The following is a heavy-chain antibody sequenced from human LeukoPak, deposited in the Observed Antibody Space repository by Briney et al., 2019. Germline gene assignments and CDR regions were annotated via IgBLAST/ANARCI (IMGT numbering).Heavy chain of an antibody. V-gene: IGHV3-30*18. CDR3: AKLDVVDY. Sequence: GRSQRLSCVASGFTFSSNGMHWGRQAPGKGLEWVAVISYDGSNKYYADSVKGRFTISRDNSKNTLYLQMNSLRAEDTAVYYCAKLDVVDYWGQGTLVTVSS. CDR1: GFTFSSNG. CDR2: ISYDGSNK. J-gene: IGHJ4*02.